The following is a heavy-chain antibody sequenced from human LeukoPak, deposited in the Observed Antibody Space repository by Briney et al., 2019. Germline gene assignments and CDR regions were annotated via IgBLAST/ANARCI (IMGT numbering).Heavy chain of an antibody. J-gene: IGHJ4*02. CDR2: ITVSGAYT. V-gene: IGHV3-23*01. D-gene: IGHD2-21*02. CDR1: GFTFSSYA. Sequence: GGSLRLSCAASGFTFSSYAMSWVRQAPGKGLEWVSTITVSGAYTYYADSVKGRFTISRDNSENTLYLQMNSLRAEDTAFYYCARPSTVTPPHFFDYWDQGTLVTVSS. CDR3: ARPSTVTPPHFFDY.